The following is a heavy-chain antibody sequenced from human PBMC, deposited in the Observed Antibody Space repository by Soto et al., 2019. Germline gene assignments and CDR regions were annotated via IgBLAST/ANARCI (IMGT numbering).Heavy chain of an antibody. CDR2: MNPNSGNT. Sequence: ASVKVSCKASGYTFTSYDINWVRQATGQGLEWMGWMNPNSGNTGYAQKFQGRVTMTRNTSISTAYMELSSLRSEDTAVYYCARGGTTIQNYYYYYMDVWGKGTTVTVSS. CDR1: GYTFTSYD. V-gene: IGHV1-8*01. D-gene: IGHD1-7*01. J-gene: IGHJ6*03. CDR3: ARGGTTIQNYYYYYMDV.